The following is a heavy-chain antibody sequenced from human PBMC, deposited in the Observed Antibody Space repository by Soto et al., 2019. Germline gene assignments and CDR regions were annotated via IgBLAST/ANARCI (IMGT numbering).Heavy chain of an antibody. J-gene: IGHJ4*02. Sequence: GGSLRLSCAPSGFTFTTYAMSWVRQAPGKGLEWVSAISTSGGDIYYADSVKGRFTISRDNSKSTLYLQMNSLRAEDTAVYYCARHTVTPARAFDHWGQGTLVTVSS. CDR1: GFTFTTYA. D-gene: IGHD2-15*01. CDR2: ISTSGGDI. CDR3: ARHTVTPARAFDH. V-gene: IGHV3-23*01.